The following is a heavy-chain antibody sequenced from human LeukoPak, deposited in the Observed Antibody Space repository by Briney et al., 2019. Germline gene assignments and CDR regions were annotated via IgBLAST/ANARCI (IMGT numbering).Heavy chain of an antibody. Sequence: SVKVSCKASGGTFSSYAISWVRQAPGQGLEWMGRIIPILGIANYAQKFQGRVTITADKSTSTAYMELSSLRSEDTAVYFCARGEHDYESSRFYYGAFDIWGQGTVVTVSS. V-gene: IGHV1-69*04. J-gene: IGHJ3*02. CDR3: ARGEHDYESSRFYYGAFDI. CDR1: GGTFSSYA. D-gene: IGHD3-22*01. CDR2: IIPILGIA.